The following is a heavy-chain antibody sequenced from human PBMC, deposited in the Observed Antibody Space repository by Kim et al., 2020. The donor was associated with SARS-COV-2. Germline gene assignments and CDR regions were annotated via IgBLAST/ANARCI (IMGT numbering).Heavy chain of an antibody. V-gene: IGHV3-33*05. CDR3: ARTVRSFDWDGPDV. CDR1: GFTFSRNG. CDR2: ISYDGSSK. J-gene: IGHJ6*02. D-gene: IGHD3-9*01. Sequence: GGSLRLSCAASGFTFSRNGMHWVRQAPGKGLEWVAVISYDGSSKYYADSVKGRFTISRDNSKNTLYLQMNSLRAEDTAVYYCARTVRSFDWDGPDVWGQG.